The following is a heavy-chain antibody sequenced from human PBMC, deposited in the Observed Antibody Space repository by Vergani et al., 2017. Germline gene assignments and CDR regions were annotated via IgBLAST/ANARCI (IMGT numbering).Heavy chain of an antibody. J-gene: IGHJ5*02. CDR2: IYYSGST. CDR3: ARVGSSWYRWFDP. Sequence: QVQLQESGPGLVKPSETLSLTCTVSGGSISSYYWSWIRQPPGKGLEWIGYIYYSGSTNYNPSLKSRGTISVDTSKNQFALKLSSVTAADTAVYYCARVGSSWYRWFDPWGQGTLVTVSS. V-gene: IGHV4-59*01. D-gene: IGHD6-13*01. CDR1: GGSISSYY.